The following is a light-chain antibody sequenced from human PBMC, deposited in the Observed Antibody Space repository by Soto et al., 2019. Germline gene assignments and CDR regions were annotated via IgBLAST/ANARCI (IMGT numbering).Light chain of an antibody. CDR1: QSISTY. V-gene: IGKV3-11*01. Sequence: TQSPSSLSACXXDRVTITGGASQSISTYLAWYQQKPGQAPRXXIYDASNRATGIPARFSGSGSGTDFTLTISSLEPEDFAVYYCQQRSKWPITFGQGTRLEIK. CDR2: DAS. J-gene: IGKJ5*01. CDR3: QQRSKWPIT.